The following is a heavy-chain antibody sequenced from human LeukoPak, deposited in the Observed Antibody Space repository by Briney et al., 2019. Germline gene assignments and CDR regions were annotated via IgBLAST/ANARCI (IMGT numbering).Heavy chain of an antibody. Sequence: ASVKVSCKASGYTFTSYYMHWVRQAPGQGLEWMGIINPSGGSTSYAQKFQGRVTMTRDTSTSTVYMELSSLRSEDTAVYYCARVTVNPATPDYGDYVHAFGIWGQGTMVTVSS. J-gene: IGHJ3*02. CDR3: ARVTVNPATPDYGDYVHAFGI. CDR2: INPSGGST. V-gene: IGHV1-46*01. D-gene: IGHD4-17*01. CDR1: GYTFTSYY.